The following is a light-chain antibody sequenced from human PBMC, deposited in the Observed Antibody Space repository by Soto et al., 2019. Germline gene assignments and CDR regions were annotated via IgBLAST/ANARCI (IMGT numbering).Light chain of an antibody. CDR3: QQCNNWPWT. CDR2: GTS. Sequence: ETVMTQFPATLSVSPGERVTLSCRASQSVRGDLAWFQQKPGKSPRLLIYGTSTRASGVPDRFSGSGSGTDFTLTINSLRSEDFAVYYCQQCNNWPWTFGQGTKVDIK. CDR1: QSVRGD. V-gene: IGKV3-15*01. J-gene: IGKJ1*01.